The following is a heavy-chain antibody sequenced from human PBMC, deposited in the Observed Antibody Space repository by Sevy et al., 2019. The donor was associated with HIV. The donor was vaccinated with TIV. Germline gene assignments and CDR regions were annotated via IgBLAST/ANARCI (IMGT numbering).Heavy chain of an antibody. CDR2: IRYDGSTK. CDR3: AKDLTGRYSSSPGDFDY. V-gene: IGHV3-30*02. CDR1: GFTFSIYG. J-gene: IGHJ4*02. D-gene: IGHD6-6*01. Sequence: GGSLRLSCAASGFTFSIYGMHWVRQAPGKGLEWVACIRYDGSTKYYADSVKGRFTISRDNSKNTLYLQMNSLRAEDTAVYYCAKDLTGRYSSSPGDFDYWGQGTLVTVSS.